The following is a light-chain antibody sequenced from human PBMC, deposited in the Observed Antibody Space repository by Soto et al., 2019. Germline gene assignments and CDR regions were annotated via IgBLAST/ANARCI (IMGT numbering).Light chain of an antibody. CDR2: GAS. J-gene: IGKJ5*01. CDR3: QQYGRSPGIT. CDR1: QSVSRNY. V-gene: IGKV3-20*01. Sequence: EIVLTQSPGTLSLSPGERATLSCRASQSVSRNYLAWYQQKPGQAPRLLIYGASTRATAIPDRFSGSGSGTESTLTISRLEPEDFAVYYCQQYGRSPGITFGQGTRLDIK.